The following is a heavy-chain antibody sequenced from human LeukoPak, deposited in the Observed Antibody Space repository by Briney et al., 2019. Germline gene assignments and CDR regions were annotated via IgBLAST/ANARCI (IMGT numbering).Heavy chain of an antibody. CDR3: AKERGSGNYVLYY. V-gene: IGHV3-30*02. D-gene: IGHD3-10*01. J-gene: IGHJ4*02. CDR2: IRYDGSNK. CDR1: GFTFSSYG. Sequence: GGSLRLSCAASGFTFSSYGMHWVRQAPGKGLEWVAFIRYDGSNKYYADSVKGRFTISRDNSKNTLYLQMNSLRAEDTAVYYCAKERGSGNYVLYYWGQGTLVTVSS.